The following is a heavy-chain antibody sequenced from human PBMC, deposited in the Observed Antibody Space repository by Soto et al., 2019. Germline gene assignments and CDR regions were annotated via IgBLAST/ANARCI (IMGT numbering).Heavy chain of an antibody. CDR1: GGTFSSYA. J-gene: IGHJ5*02. V-gene: IGHV1-69*13. D-gene: IGHD4-4*01. CDR3: ARGGRTVTTYNWFDP. CDR2: IIPIFGTA. Sequence: SVKVACKASGGTFSSYAISWVRQAPGQGLEWMGGIIPIFGTANYAQKFQGRVTITADESTSTAYMELSSLRSEDTAVYYCARGGRTVTTYNWFDPWGQGTLVTVSS.